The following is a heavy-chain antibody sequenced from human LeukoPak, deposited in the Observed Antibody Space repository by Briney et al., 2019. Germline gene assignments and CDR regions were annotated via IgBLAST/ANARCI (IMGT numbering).Heavy chain of an antibody. Sequence: SVKVSCKASGGTFSSYAISWVRQAPGQGLEWMGGIIPIFGTANYAQKFQGRVTITTDESTSTAYMELSSLRSEDTAVYYCAREAQFFLGFDPWGQGTLVTVSS. J-gene: IGHJ5*02. V-gene: IGHV1-69*05. CDR3: AREAQFFLGFDP. CDR1: GGTFSSYA. CDR2: IIPIFGTA. D-gene: IGHD3-3*01.